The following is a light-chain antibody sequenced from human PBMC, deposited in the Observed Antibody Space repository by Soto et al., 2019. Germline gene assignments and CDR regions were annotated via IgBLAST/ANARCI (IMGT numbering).Light chain of an antibody. CDR2: GAS. CDR1: QSVSSN. J-gene: IGKJ3*01. V-gene: IGKV3-20*01. Sequence: IVLTHSPATLSLSPRASATLSCRASQSVSSNLAWYQQKPGQAPRLLFYGASTRATGIPDRFSGSGSGTDFTLTISRLEPEDFAVYYCHQYGLSPPYNFGPGTKVDIK. CDR3: HQYGLSPPYN.